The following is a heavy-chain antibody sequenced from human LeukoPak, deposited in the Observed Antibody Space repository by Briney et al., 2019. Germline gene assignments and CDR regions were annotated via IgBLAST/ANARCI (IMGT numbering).Heavy chain of an antibody. CDR1: GFTFSSYW. Sequence: PGGSLRLSCAASGFTFSSYWMSWVRQAPGKGLEWVANIKQDGSEKYYVDSVKGRFTISRDNSKNTLYLQMNSLRAEDTAVYYCASSTMIVVVGRGYWGQGTLVTVSS. J-gene: IGHJ4*02. D-gene: IGHD3-22*01. V-gene: IGHV3-7*01. CDR3: ASSTMIVVVGRGY. CDR2: IKQDGSEK.